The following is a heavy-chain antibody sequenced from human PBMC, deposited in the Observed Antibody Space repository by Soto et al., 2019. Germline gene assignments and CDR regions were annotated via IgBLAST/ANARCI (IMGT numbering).Heavy chain of an antibody. CDR3: AKDMASSSWYGKDY. CDR2: ISWNSGSI. V-gene: IGHV3-9*01. Sequence: EVQLVESGGGLVQPGRSLRLSCAASGFTFDDYAMHWVRQAPGKGLEWVSGISWNSGSIGYADSVKGRFTISRDSAKNSLYLQMNSLRAEDTALYYCAKDMASSSWYGKDYWGQGTLVTVSS. CDR1: GFTFDDYA. D-gene: IGHD6-13*01. J-gene: IGHJ4*02.